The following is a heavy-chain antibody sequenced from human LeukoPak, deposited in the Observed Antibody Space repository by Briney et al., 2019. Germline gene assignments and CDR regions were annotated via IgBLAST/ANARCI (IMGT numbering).Heavy chain of an antibody. Sequence: GGSLRLSCAASGFTLSSYWMSWVRQAPGKGLEWVANIKQDGSEKYYVDSVKGRFTISRDNAKNSLYLQMNSLRAEDTAVYYCARLGTGSSWYVWIFDYWGQGTLVTVSS. CDR3: ARLGTGSSWYVWIFDY. D-gene: IGHD6-13*01. CDR1: GFTLSSYW. V-gene: IGHV3-7*01. CDR2: IKQDGSEK. J-gene: IGHJ4*02.